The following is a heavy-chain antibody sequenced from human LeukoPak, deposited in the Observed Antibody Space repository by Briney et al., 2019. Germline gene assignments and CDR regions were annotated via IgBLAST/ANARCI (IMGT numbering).Heavy chain of an antibody. CDR2: IYYSGST. CDR1: GGSISSYY. J-gene: IGHJ5*02. V-gene: IGHV4-39*01. Sequence: SETLSLTCTVSGGSISSYYWGWIRQPPGKGLEWIGSIYYSGSTYYNPSLKSRVTISVDTSKNQFTLKLSSVTAADTAVYYCARRRRYCSSTSCYNWFDPWGQGTLVTVSS. D-gene: IGHD2-2*01. CDR3: ARRRRYCSSTSCYNWFDP.